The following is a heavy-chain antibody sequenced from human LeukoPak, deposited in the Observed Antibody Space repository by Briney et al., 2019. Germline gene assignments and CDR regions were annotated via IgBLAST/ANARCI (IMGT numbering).Heavy chain of an antibody. V-gene: IGHV1-69*02. CDR2: IIPILGIA. J-gene: IGHJ3*02. Sequence: SVKVSCKASGGTFSSYTISWVRQAPRQGLEWMGRIIPILGIANYAQKFQGRVTITADKSTSTAYMELGSLRSEDTAVYYCARGEPTDAFDIWGQGTMVTVSS. D-gene: IGHD1-14*01. CDR1: GGTFSSYT. CDR3: ARGEPTDAFDI.